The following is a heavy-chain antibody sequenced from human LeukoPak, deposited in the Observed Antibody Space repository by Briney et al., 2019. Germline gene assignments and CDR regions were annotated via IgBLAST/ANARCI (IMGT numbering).Heavy chain of an antibody. CDR2: IYHGGST. CDR1: SGSISSTTYY. D-gene: IGHD1-26*01. J-gene: IGHJ3*02. Sequence: SETLSLTCTVSSGSISSTTYYWAWIRQPPGKGLEWIGYIYHGGSTYYNPSLKSRVTISVDRSKNQFSLKLSSVTAADTAVYYCARAGYSGSRDAFDIWGQGTMVTVSS. CDR3: ARAGYSGSRDAFDI. V-gene: IGHV4-39*07.